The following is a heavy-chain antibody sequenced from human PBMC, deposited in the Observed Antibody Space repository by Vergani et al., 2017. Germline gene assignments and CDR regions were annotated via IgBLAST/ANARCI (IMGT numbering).Heavy chain of an antibody. V-gene: IGHV4-59*11. CDR3: AREVAAAGQFDD. Sequence: QVQLQESGPGLVKPSETLSLTCTVSGGSISSHYWSWIRQPPGKGLEWIGYIYYSWSTNYNPSLQSRVTISVDTSKNQCSLKLSSVTAADTAVYYCAREVAAAGQFDDWGQGTLVTVSS. J-gene: IGHJ4*02. CDR1: GGSISSHY. D-gene: IGHD6-13*01. CDR2: IYYSWST.